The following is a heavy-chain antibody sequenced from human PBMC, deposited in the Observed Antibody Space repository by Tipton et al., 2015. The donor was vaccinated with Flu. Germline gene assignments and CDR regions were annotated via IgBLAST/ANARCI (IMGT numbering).Heavy chain of an antibody. D-gene: IGHD4-17*01. V-gene: IGHV4-34*01. CDR3: ARGRLTTVTTFYYFDY. Sequence: TLSLTCAVYGGSFSAYYWSWIRQPPGKGLEWIGEINHSGSTNYNPSLKSRVTISVDTSKNQFFLKLSSVTAADTAVYYCARGRLTTVTTFYYFDYWGQRTLVTVSS. CDR2: INHSGST. CDR1: GGSFSAYY. J-gene: IGHJ4*02.